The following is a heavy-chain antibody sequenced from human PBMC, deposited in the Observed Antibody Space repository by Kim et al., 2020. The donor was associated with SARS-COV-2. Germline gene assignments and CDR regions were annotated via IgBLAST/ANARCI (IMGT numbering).Heavy chain of an antibody. CDR3: TTLSYTAY. Sequence: GGTTDYAAPVKGRFTISRDDSKNTLYLQMNSLKTEDTAVNYCTTLSYTAYWGQGTLVTVSS. J-gene: IGHJ4*02. D-gene: IGHD2-21*02. CDR2: GGTT. V-gene: IGHV3-15*01.